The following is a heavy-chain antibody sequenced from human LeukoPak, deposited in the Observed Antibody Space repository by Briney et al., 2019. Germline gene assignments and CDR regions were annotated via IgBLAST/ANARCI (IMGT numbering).Heavy chain of an antibody. CDR1: GFTFSSYA. D-gene: IGHD3-3*01. CDR3: AKEGTIFGVVIRGYYFDY. V-gene: IGHV3-23*01. CDR2: ISVSGGIT. Sequence: GGSLRLSCAASGFTFSSYAMSWVRQAPGKGLERVSCISVSGGITYYADSVTGRFTISRDNSKNTLYLQMNSLRAEDTAVYYCAKEGTIFGVVIRGYYFDYWGQGTLVTVSS. J-gene: IGHJ4*02.